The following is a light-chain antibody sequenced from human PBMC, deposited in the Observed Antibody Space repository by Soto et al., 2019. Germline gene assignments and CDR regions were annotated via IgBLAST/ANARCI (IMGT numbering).Light chain of an antibody. J-gene: IGLJ1*01. CDR2: RNN. Sequence: QSGLTQAPSVSGTPGQRVTISCSGSSSNIGSNSVYWYQHLTGTAPKLLIYRNNQRPSGVPDRISGSKSDTSASLAISGLRSEDEADYYCATWDDRLSGFVFGTGTKLTVL. CDR3: ATWDDRLSGFV. V-gene: IGLV1-47*01. CDR1: SSNIGSNS.